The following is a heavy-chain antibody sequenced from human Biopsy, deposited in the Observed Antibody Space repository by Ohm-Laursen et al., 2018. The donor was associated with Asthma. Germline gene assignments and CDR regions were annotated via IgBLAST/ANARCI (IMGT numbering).Heavy chain of an antibody. V-gene: IGHV1-18*04. J-gene: IGHJ6*02. CDR1: GYTFTSYG. CDR2: ISAYNGYT. CDR3: AREGIAAAGENLYYYYGMYV. D-gene: IGHD6-13*01. Sequence: SVKVSCKASGYTFTSYGISWVRQAPGQGLEWMGWISAYNGYTNYAQKLQGRVTTTTDTSTSTAYMELRSLRSDDTAVYYCAREGIAAAGENLYYYYGMYVWGQGTTVTVSS.